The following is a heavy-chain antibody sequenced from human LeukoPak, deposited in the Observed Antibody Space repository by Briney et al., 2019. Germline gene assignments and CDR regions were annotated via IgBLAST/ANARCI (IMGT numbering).Heavy chain of an antibody. CDR3: ARHGDSSGSDY. CDR2: IIYSGRT. CDR1: GASISSYSYD. V-gene: IGHV4-39*01. D-gene: IGHD6-19*01. J-gene: IGHJ4*02. Sequence: SETLSLTCTVSGASISSYSYDWGWIRQPPGKGLEWIGTIIYSGRTFYNPSLKSRASISADTPKNQFPLKLISVTAADTAVYYCARHGDSSGSDYWGQGTLVTVSS.